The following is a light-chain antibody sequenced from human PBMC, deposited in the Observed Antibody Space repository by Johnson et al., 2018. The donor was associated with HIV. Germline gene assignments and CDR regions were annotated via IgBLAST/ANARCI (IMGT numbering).Light chain of an antibody. Sequence: QSVLTQPPSVSAAPGQKVTISCSGSSSNVGSNYISWYRQLPGTAPKLLIYENNKRPSGIPDRFSGSKSGTSATLGITGLQTGDEADYYCGTWDSSLSAYVFGTGTKVTFL. CDR2: ENN. CDR1: SSNVGSNY. J-gene: IGLJ1*01. CDR3: GTWDSSLSAYV. V-gene: IGLV1-51*02.